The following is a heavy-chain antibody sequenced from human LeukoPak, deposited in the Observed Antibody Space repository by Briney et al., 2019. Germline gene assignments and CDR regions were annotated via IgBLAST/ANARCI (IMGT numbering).Heavy chain of an antibody. V-gene: IGHV4-38-2*02. CDR2: IYHSGST. Sequence: SETLSLTCTVSGYSISSGYYWGWIRQPPGKGLEWIGSIYHSGSTYYNPSLKSRVSISVDTSKNQFSLKLSSVTAADTAVYYCARVPTVTFFDYWGQGTLVTVSS. CDR1: GYSISSGYY. D-gene: IGHD4-17*01. CDR3: ARVPTVTFFDY. J-gene: IGHJ4*02.